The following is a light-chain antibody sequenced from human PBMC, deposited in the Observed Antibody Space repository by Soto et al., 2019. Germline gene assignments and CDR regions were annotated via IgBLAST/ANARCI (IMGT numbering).Light chain of an antibody. CDR3: LQDYVYPWT. CDR2: EAS. J-gene: IGKJ1*01. CDR1: QGIGSD. Sequence: AIQVTQSPSSLSASVGDRGTISCRASQGIGSDLGWYQQKPGKAPKLLIYEASTLQTGVASRFSGSGSGTDFTLTISSLQPEDFSTYYCLQDYVYPWTFGQGTKVEVK. V-gene: IGKV1-6*01.